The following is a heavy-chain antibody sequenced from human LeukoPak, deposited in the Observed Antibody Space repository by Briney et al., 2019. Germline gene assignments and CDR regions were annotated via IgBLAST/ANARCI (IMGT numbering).Heavy chain of an antibody. CDR2: INHSGST. CDR3: ATLHLKRLAAAGTRSWFDP. D-gene: IGHD6-13*01. V-gene: IGHV4-34*01. CDR1: AGSFSGYY. Sequence: PSETLSLTCAVYAGSFSGYYWSWIRQPPGKGLEWIGEINHSGSTNYNPSLKSRVTISVDASKNQFSQKLSSVTAADTAVYYCATLHLKRLAAAGTRSWFDPWCQGRLVTVSS. J-gene: IGHJ5*02.